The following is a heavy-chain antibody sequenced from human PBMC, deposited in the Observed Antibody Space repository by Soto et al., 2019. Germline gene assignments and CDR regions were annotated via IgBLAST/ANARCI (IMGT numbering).Heavy chain of an antibody. CDR2: IYYSGST. D-gene: IGHD6-19*01. CDR1: GGSISSSSYY. Sequence: QLQLQESGPGLVKPSETLSLTCTVSGGSISSSSYYWGWIRQPPGKGLEWIGSIYYSGSTYYNPSLKSRVTISVDTSKNQFSLKLSSVTAADTAVYYCARQSRVAGTQQGFDYWGQGTLVTVSS. CDR3: ARQSRVAGTQQGFDY. V-gene: IGHV4-39*01. J-gene: IGHJ4*02.